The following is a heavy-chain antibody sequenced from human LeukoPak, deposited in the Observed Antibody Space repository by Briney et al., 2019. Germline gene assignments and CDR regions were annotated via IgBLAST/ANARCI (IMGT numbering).Heavy chain of an antibody. J-gene: IGHJ4*02. CDR1: GGSISSYY. V-gene: IGHV4-4*07. CDR3: ARAAGLGSTFDY. D-gene: IGHD2-2*01. Sequence: SETLSLTCTVSGGSISSYYWSWIRQPAGKGLEWIGRIHASGSTVYNPSLMSRVTISVDTSKNQFSLKLSSVTAADTAVYYCARAAGLGSTFDYWGQGTLVTVSS. CDR2: IHASGST.